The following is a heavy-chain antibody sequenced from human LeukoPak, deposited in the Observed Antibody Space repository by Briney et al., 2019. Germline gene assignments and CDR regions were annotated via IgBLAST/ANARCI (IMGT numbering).Heavy chain of an antibody. V-gene: IGHV4-59*01. D-gene: IGHD3-3*01. J-gene: IGHJ3*02. CDR2: IYYSGST. CDR3: ARSTYYDFWSGSDAFDI. CDR1: GGSISSYY. Sequence: PSETLSLTCTVSGGSISSYYWSWIRQPPWKGLEWIGYIYYSGSTNYNPSLKSRVTISVDTSKNQFSLKLSSVTAADTAVYYCARSTYYDFWSGSDAFDIWGQGTMVTVSS.